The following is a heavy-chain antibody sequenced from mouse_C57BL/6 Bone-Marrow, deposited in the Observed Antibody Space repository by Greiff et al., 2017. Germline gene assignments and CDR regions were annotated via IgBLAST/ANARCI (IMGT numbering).Heavy chain of an antibody. CDR2: IYPGNSDT. V-gene: IGHV1-5*01. CDR3: TRTIYSCYDWYAMDY. Sequence: VQLQQSGTVLARPGASVKMSCKTSGYTFTSYWMHWVKQRPGQGLEWIGAIYPGNSDTSYNQKFKGKAKLTSVTSASTAYMELSSLTNEDSAVYYCTRTIYSCYDWYAMDYWGQGTSVTVSS. CDR1: GYTFTSYW. D-gene: IGHD2-2*01. J-gene: IGHJ4*01.